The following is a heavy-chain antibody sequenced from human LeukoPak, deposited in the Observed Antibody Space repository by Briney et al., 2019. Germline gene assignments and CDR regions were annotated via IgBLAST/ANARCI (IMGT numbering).Heavy chain of an antibody. D-gene: IGHD1-26*01. V-gene: IGHV3-30*18. J-gene: IGHJ4*02. CDR3: AKAKSFSGSVTIVDY. CDR1: GFTFSNCG. CDR2: ISYDGSIK. Sequence: GGSLRLSCAASGFTFSNCGMHWVRQAPGKGLEWVAVISYDGSIKDYADSVKGGFTISRENSKNRLYLQMNSLRAEDTAVYYCAKAKSFSGSVTIVDYWGQGTLVTVSS.